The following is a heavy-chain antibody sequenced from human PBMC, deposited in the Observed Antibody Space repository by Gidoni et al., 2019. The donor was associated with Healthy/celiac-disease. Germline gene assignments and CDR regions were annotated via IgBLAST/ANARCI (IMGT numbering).Heavy chain of an antibody. CDR2: ISSSSSYI. CDR3: ARHDSSLYYYYGMDV. Sequence: EVQLVESGGGLVKPGGSLRLSCAASGFHFSSYSRKWVRQAPGKGLEWVSSISSSSSYIYYADSVKGRFTISRDNAKNSLYLQMNSLRAEDTAVYYCARHDSSLYYYYGMDVWGQGTTVTVSS. V-gene: IGHV3-21*01. D-gene: IGHD6-19*01. J-gene: IGHJ6*02. CDR1: GFHFSSYS.